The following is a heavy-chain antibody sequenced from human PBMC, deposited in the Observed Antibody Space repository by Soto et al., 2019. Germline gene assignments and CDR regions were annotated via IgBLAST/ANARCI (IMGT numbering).Heavy chain of an antibody. CDR3: ARSSRGGNAGYFDL. V-gene: IGHV3-53*02. CDR1: GFTVSSHY. Sequence: EVQLVETGGGLIQPGGSLRLSCAASGFTVSSHYMSWVRQAPGKGLEWVSVIYSGGSTHYADSVKGRFTISRDNSKNTLYLQMNSLRAEDTAVYYCARSSRGGNAGYFDLWGRGTLVTVSS. J-gene: IGHJ2*01. D-gene: IGHD2-15*01. CDR2: IYSGGST.